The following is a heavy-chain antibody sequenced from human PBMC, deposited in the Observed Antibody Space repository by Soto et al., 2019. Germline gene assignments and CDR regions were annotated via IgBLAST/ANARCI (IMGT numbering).Heavy chain of an antibody. V-gene: IGHV1-69*13. D-gene: IGHD6-13*01. J-gene: IGHJ4*02. Sequence: GASVKVSCKASGGTFSSYAISWVRQAPGQGLEWMGGIIPIFGTANYAQKFQGRVTITADESTSTAYMELSSLRSEDTAVYYCARDNMPGIAAAGNDYWGQGTLVTVSS. CDR2: IIPIFGTA. CDR1: GGTFSSYA. CDR3: ARDNMPGIAAAGNDY.